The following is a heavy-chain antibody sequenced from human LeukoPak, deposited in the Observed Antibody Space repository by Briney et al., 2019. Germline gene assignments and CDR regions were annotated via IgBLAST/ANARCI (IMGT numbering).Heavy chain of an antibody. D-gene: IGHD5-18*01. CDR3: ARVKGSYGYKYYFDY. CDR2: IYTSGST. V-gene: IGHV4-4*07. Sequence: PSETLSLTCTVSGGSISSYYWSWIRQPAGKGLEWIGRIYTSGSTNYNPSLKSRVTMSVDTSKNQFSLKLSSVTAADTAVYYCARVKGSYGYKYYFDYWGQGTLVTVSS. J-gene: IGHJ4*02. CDR1: GGSISSYY.